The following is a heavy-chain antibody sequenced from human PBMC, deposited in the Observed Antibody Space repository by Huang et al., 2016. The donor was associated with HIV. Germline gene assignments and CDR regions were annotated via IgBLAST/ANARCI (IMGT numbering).Heavy chain of an antibody. CDR3: VKDQGHTFMVRYHFDF. Sequence: QVQLVESGGGVVQPGRSLRLSCAASGFTFRTYVRHWVCPAQRKGLGWVTVISYDGSEKYYADSVKGRFTSSRDNSNNTLYLQMNSLRADDTAVYYCVKDQGHTFMVRYHFDFWGQGTLVTVSS. CDR1: GFTFRTYV. J-gene: IGHJ4*02. D-gene: IGHD3-10*01. CDR2: ISYDGSEK. V-gene: IGHV3-30*18.